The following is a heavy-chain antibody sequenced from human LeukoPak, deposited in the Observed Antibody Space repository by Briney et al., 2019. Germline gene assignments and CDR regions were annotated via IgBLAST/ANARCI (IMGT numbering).Heavy chain of an antibody. CDR3: ARDRSIAARRRPAGFDP. D-gene: IGHD6-6*01. V-gene: IGHV1-2*02. CDR2: INPNSGGT. J-gene: IGHJ5*02. Sequence: GASVKVSCKASGYTFTGYYMHWVRQAPGQGLEWMGWINPNSGGTNYAQKFQGRVTMTRDTSISTAYMELSRLRSDDTAVYYCARDRSIAARRRPAGFDPWGQGTLVTVSS. CDR1: GYTFTGYY.